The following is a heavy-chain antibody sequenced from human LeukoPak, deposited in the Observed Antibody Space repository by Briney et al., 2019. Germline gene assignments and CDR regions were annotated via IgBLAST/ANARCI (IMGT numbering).Heavy chain of an antibody. CDR1: GGTFSSYT. Sequence: PAASVKVSCKASGGTFSSYTISWVRQAPGQGLEWMGRIIPILGIANYAQKFQGRVAITADKSPSTAYMELSSLRSEDTAVYYCAAEPGFHTRWFDPWGQGTLVTVSS. CDR2: IIPILGIA. J-gene: IGHJ5*02. CDR3: AAEPGFHTRWFDP. D-gene: IGHD1-14*01. V-gene: IGHV1-69*02.